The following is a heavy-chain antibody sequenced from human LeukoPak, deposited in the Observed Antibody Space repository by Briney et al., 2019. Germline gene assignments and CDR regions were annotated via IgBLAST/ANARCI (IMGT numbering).Heavy chain of an antibody. CDR2: INHSGST. J-gene: IGHJ4*02. D-gene: IGHD5-24*01. Sequence: SETLSLTCAVYGGSFSGYYWSWIRQPPGKGLEWIGEINHSGSTNYNPSLKSRVTISVDTSKNQCSLKLSSVTAADTAVYYCARGAIRPGYWGQGTLVTVSS. CDR3: ARGAIRPGY. CDR1: GGSFSGYY. V-gene: IGHV4-34*01.